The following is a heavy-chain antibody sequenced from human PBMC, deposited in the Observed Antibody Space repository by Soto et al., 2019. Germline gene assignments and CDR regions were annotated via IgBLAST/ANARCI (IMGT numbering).Heavy chain of an antibody. J-gene: IGHJ4*02. CDR3: AKSHTTSGWYVTTDY. V-gene: IGHV3-9*01. Sequence: SLRLSCAASVFTFGDYAMQWVRQGPGKGLEWVSAISWNSGSIDYADSVKGRFTISRDNAKNSLYLQMNSLRAEDTALYYCAKSHTTSGWYVTTDYWGQGTLVTVSS. CDR2: ISWNSGSI. D-gene: IGHD6-19*01. CDR1: VFTFGDYA.